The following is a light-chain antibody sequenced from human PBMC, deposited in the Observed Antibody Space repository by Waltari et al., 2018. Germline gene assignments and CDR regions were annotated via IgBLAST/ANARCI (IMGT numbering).Light chain of an antibody. V-gene: IGKV3-20*01. Sequence: EIVLTQSPGTLSLSPGERATLSCRASQRFSRSLAGYQQKHGQAPRLLIYDASTRATGSPDRFSGSVSGTDFSLTISRLEPEDFAVYYCQKYVSLPATFGQGTKVEIK. J-gene: IGKJ1*01. CDR3: QKYVSLPAT. CDR1: QRFSRS. CDR2: DAS.